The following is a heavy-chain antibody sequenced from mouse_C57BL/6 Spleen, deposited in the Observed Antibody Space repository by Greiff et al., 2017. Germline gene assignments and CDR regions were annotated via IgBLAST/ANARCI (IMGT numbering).Heavy chain of an antibody. CDR1: GFNIKDDY. Sequence: VQLQQSGAELVRPGASVKLSCTASGFNIKDDYMHWVKQRPEQGLEWIGWIVPENGDTEYASKFQGKATITADTSSNTAYLQLSSLTTEDTAVYYCTTGSGSFAYWGQGTLVTVSA. CDR3: TTGSGSFAY. V-gene: IGHV14-4*01. CDR2: IVPENGDT. D-gene: IGHD3-2*02. J-gene: IGHJ3*01.